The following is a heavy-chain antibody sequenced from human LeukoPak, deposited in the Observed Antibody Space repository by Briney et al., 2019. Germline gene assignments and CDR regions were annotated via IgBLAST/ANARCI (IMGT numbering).Heavy chain of an antibody. Sequence: GGSLRLSCAASGFTFSSYSMNGGRQDPGKGLQWVSYITSSSNTIYYADSVKGRFTISRDNAKNSLYLQMNSLRAEDTAVYYCARDRLTTVITVWGQGTLVTVSS. CDR1: GFTFSSYS. V-gene: IGHV3-48*01. CDR3: ARDRLTTVITV. D-gene: IGHD4-17*01. CDR2: ITSSSNTI. J-gene: IGHJ4*02.